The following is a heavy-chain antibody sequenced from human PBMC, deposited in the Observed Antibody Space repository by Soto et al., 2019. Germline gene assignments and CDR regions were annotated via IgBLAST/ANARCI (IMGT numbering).Heavy chain of an antibody. CDR2: IIPIFGTA. CDR1: GGTFSSYA. V-gene: IGHV1-69*06. J-gene: IGHJ6*02. Sequence: QVQLVQSGAEVKKPGSSVKVSCKASGGTFSSYAISWVRQAPGQGLEWMGGIIPIFGTANYAQKFQGRVTITADKSTSTAYMELSSLRSEDTAVYYCARTPPPLIRSTSCYTPDRCKTPPLRYYYGMDVWGQGTTVTVSS. D-gene: IGHD2-2*02. CDR3: ARTPPPLIRSTSCYTPDRCKTPPLRYYYGMDV.